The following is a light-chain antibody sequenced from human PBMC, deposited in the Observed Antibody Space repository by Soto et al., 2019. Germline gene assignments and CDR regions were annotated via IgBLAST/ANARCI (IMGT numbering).Light chain of an antibody. CDR3: QSCDSSLSGYV. Sequence: QSVLTQPPSVSGAPGQRVTISCTGSSSNIGTGSDVHWYQHLPGTAPKLLIYGNTNRPSGVPDRFSASKSGTSASLAITGLQAEDEADYYCQSCDSSLSGYVFGTGTKVTVL. CDR1: SSNIGTGSD. CDR2: GNT. J-gene: IGLJ1*01. V-gene: IGLV1-40*01.